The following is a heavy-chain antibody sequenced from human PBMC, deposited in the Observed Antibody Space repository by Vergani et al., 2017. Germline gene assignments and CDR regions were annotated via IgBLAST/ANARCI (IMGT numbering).Heavy chain of an antibody. CDR2: INSDGSST. CDR3: AREWFGEFDAFDI. Sequence: VQLVESGGGVVQPGRSLRLSCAASGFTFSNAWMSWVRQAPGKGLVWVSRINSDGSSTSYADSVKGRFTISRDNAKNTLYLQMNSLRAEDTAVYYCAREWFGEFDAFDIWGQGTMVTVSS. CDR1: GFTFSNAW. J-gene: IGHJ3*02. D-gene: IGHD3-10*01. V-gene: IGHV3-74*01.